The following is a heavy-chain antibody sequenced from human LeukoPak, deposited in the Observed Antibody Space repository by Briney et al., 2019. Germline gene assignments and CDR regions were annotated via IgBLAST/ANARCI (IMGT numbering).Heavy chain of an antibody. Sequence: PSETLSLTCAVYGGSFSGYYWSWICQPPGKGLEWIGEISHSGSTNYNPSLKSRVTISVDTSKNQFSLKLSSVTAADTAVYYCARGADIVVVPAGLYYFDYWGQGTLVTVSS. V-gene: IGHV4-34*01. J-gene: IGHJ4*02. CDR2: ISHSGST. CDR3: ARGADIVVVPAGLYYFDY. D-gene: IGHD2-2*01. CDR1: GGSFSGYY.